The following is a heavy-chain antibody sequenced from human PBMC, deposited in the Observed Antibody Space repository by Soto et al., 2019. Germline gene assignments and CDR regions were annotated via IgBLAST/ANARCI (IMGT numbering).Heavy chain of an antibody. CDR1: GYTFTSYA. Sequence: QVQLVQSGTEVKKPGASVKVSCKASGYTFTSYAISWVRQAPGQGLEWMGWINPYNGNTNYAQKLQGRVTMTTDTATSTAYMELRSMRSDDTAVYYCARDTAMALPDAWGQGTLVTVSS. CDR2: INPYNGNT. CDR3: ARDTAMALPDA. D-gene: IGHD5-18*01. V-gene: IGHV1-18*01. J-gene: IGHJ4*02.